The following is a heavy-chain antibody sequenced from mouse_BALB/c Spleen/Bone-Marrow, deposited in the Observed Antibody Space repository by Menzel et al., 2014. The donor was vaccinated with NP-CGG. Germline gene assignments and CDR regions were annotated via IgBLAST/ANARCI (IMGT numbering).Heavy chain of an antibody. V-gene: IGHV1-5*01. CDR2: IYPGNSGT. J-gene: IGHJ3*01. Sequence: VQLQQSGTVLARPGASVKMSCKASGYTFTSYWMHWVKQRPGQGLEWIGAIYPGNSGTSYNQKFKGKAKLTAVTSTSTAYMEPSSLTNEDSAVYYCTRVIYYGYAWFAYWGQGTLVTVSA. CDR3: TRVIYYGYAWFAY. D-gene: IGHD2-2*01. CDR1: GYTFTSYW.